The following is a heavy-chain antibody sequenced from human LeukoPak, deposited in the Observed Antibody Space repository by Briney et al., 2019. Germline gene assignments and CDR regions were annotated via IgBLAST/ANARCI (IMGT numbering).Heavy chain of an antibody. V-gene: IGHV4-59*01. J-gene: IGHJ4*02. CDR3: AREVPIVRGLRWDY. CDR1: GDSISSYY. CDR2: IYYSGST. Sequence: SETLSLTCTVSGDSISSYYWNWVRQPPGKGLEGIGYIYYSGSTNCNPSLKSRATISIDTSKNQFSLKLRSVTAADTAVYYCAREVPIVRGLRWDYWGQGTLVTVSS. D-gene: IGHD3-10*01.